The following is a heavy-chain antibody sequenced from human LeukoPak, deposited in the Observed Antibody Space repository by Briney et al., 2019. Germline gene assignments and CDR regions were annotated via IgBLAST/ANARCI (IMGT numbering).Heavy chain of an antibody. CDR3: ARGGYYDSSGYYYFEY. CDR2: INPSSGGT. J-gene: IGHJ4*02. CDR1: GYTFTGYY. Sequence: ASVKVSCKASGYTFTGYYMHWVRQAPGQGLEWMGWINPSSGGTNYAQKFQGRVTMTRDTSISTAHMELSRLRSDDTAVYYCARGGYYDSSGYYYFEYWGQGTLVTVSS. D-gene: IGHD3-22*01. V-gene: IGHV1-2*02.